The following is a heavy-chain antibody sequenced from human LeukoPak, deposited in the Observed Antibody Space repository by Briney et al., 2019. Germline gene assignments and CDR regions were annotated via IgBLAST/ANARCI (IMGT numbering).Heavy chain of an antibody. D-gene: IGHD6-13*01. CDR3: ARSSIAAAGLDYYGMDV. CDR2: INSDGSST. CDR1: GFTFSSYW. V-gene: IGHV3-74*01. Sequence: GGSLRLSCAASGFTFSSYWMHWVRQAPGKGLVWVSRINSDGSSTSYADSVKGRFTISRDNAKNTLYLQMNSLRAEDTVVYYCARSSIAAAGLDYYGMDVWGQGTTVTVSS. J-gene: IGHJ6*02.